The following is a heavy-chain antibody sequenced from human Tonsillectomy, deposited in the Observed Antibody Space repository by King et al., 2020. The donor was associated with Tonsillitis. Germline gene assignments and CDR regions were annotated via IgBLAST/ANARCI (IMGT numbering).Heavy chain of an antibody. Sequence: QLQESGPGLVKPSETLSLTCTVSGGSISRSSYDCGWIRQPPGQGLEWIGSIYYSGSTYYNPSLKSRVTISVDTAKNQFSLKQSSVTDSDTAVYYCARRTFGRSGYMDVWGKGTTVTVSS. J-gene: IGHJ6*03. D-gene: IGHD3-10*01. V-gene: IGHV4-39*01. CDR3: ARRTFGRSGYMDV. CDR2: IYYSGST. CDR1: GGSISRSSYD.